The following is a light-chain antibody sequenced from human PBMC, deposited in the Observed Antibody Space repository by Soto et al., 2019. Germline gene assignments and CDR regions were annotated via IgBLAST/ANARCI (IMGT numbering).Light chain of an antibody. V-gene: IGKV1-12*01. CDR1: QRISSW. CDR2: AAS. CDR3: QQSNSLPPT. Sequence: DIQMTQSPSSVSASVGDRVTITCRASQRISSWLAWYQQKPGKAPKLLIYAASSLQSGVPSRFSGSDSGIDFSLTISSLQPDDFATYYYQQSNSLPPTFGQGTKVEIK. J-gene: IGKJ1*01.